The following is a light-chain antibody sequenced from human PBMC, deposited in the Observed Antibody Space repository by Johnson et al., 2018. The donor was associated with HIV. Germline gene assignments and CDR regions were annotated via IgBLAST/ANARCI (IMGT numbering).Light chain of an antibody. CDR2: ENN. CDR1: SSNIGNNY. Sequence: QSVLSQPPSVSAAPGQKVTISCSGSSSNIGNNYVSWYQQLPGTAPKVLIYENNKRPSGIPDRPSGSKSDTSAPLGIPGLQTGDEADYSCGTWDISLTAGVFGTGTKVSAL. CDR3: GTWDISLTAGV. J-gene: IGLJ1*01. V-gene: IGLV1-51*02.